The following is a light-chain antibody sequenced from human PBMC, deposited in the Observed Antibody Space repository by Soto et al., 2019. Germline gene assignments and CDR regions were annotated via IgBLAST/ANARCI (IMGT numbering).Light chain of an antibody. J-gene: IGKJ1*01. Sequence: EIVMTQSPATLSESPGERATLSCRASQSVRDNLAWYQQKPGQAPRLLIYGASTRATGIPARFSGSGSGTEFTLTISSLQSEDFAVYYCQHYHNWPPLTFGQGTKVEVK. V-gene: IGKV3-15*01. CDR1: QSVRDN. CDR3: QHYHNWPPLT. CDR2: GAS.